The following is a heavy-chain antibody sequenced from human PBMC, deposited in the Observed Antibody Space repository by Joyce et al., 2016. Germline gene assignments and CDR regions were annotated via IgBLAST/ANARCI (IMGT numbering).Heavy chain of an antibody. CDR1: GDIFNDYG. CDR2: IVPMSATT. CDR3: ARGRGDDFWSGYYGSIDY. V-gene: IGHV1-69*01. Sequence: QVQLEQSGAEVKKPGSSVKVSCKTCGDIFNDYGINWGRQAPGQGLEWLGGIVPMSATTDYAQKFRDRLTISAHEPTSTVYMELSSLRSDDTGTYYCARGRGDDFWSGYYGSIDYWGQGTLVSVSS. J-gene: IGHJ4*02. D-gene: IGHD3-3*01.